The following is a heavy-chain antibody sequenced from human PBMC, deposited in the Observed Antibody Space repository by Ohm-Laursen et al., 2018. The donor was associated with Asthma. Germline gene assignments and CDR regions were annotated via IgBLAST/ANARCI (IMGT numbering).Heavy chain of an antibody. CDR1: GFTFSSYS. D-gene: IGHD3-3*01. CDR2: ISSSSSYI. CDR3: ARGYYDFWSGYYISDAFDI. Sequence: SLRLSCSASGFTFSSYSMNWVRQAPGKGLEWVSSISSSSSYIYYADSVKGRFTISRDNAKNSLYLQMNSLRAEDTAVYYCARGYYDFWSGYYISDAFDIWGQGTMVTVSS. V-gene: IGHV3-21*01. J-gene: IGHJ3*02.